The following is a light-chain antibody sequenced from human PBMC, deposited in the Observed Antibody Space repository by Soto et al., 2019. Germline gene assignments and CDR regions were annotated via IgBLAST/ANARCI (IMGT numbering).Light chain of an antibody. CDR1: QSIRRS. Sequence: DIQMTQSPTSLSASVGDRVTITCRASQSIRRSLNWYQQRPGKAPNLLIYSASSLQSGVPSRFSGSGSGTDFTLTISSLQPEDFATYFCQQSSTTVLTFGQGTRLE. J-gene: IGKJ5*01. CDR3: QQSSTTVLT. V-gene: IGKV1-39*01. CDR2: SAS.